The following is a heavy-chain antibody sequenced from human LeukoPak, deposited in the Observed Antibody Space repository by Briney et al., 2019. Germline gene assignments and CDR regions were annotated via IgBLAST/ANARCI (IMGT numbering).Heavy chain of an antibody. J-gene: IGHJ5*02. CDR3: ARGRNIVVVPAAREDNWSDP. V-gene: IGHV4-34*01. CDR2: INHSGST. CDR1: GGSFSGYY. Sequence: SETLSLTCAVYGGSFSGYYWSWIRQPPGKGLEWIGEINHSGSTNYNPSLKSRVTISVDTSKNQFSLKLSSVTAADTAVYYCARGRNIVVVPAAREDNWSDPWGQGTLVTVSS. D-gene: IGHD2-2*01.